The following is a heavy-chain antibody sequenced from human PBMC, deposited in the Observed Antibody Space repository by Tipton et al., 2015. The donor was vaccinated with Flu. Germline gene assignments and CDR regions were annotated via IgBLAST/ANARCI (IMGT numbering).Heavy chain of an antibody. J-gene: IGHJ4*02. CDR1: GGSIRSYY. CDR2: IYSSGTP. D-gene: IGHD3-22*01. V-gene: IGHV4-59*12. CDR3: ARGYYDSSGYHYVGDY. Sequence: TLSLTCTVSGGSIRSYYWSWIRQPPGKGLEWIGTIYSSGTPYYNPSLQSRVTVSIDTSKNQFSLRLTSVTAADTAVYYCARGYYDSSGYHYVGDYWGQGTLVTVSS.